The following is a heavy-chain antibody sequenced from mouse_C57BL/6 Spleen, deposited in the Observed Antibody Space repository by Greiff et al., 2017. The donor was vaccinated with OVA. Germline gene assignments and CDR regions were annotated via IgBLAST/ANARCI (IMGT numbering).Heavy chain of an antibody. V-gene: IGHV5-9-1*02. J-gene: IGHJ4*01. CDR3: TRAGVIYAMDY. CDR1: GFTFSSYA. Sequence: EVLLVESGEGLVKPGGSLKLSCAASGFTFSSYAMSWVRQTPEKRLEWVAYISSGGDYIYYADTVKGRFTISRDNARNTLYLQMSSLKSEDTAMYYCTRAGVIYAMDYGGQGTSVTVSS. D-gene: IGHD2-1*01. CDR2: ISSGGDYI.